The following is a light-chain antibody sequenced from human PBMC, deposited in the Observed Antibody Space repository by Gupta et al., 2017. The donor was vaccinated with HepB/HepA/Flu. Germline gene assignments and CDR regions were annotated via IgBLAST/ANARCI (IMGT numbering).Light chain of an antibody. V-gene: IGLV4-69*01. Sequence: QIVLTQSPSASASLGASAKPSCTVSSGHSSYAIAWHQQQPEKGPRYLMKLNSDGSHSKGDGIPDRFSASSSGAERYLTISSLQSEDEADYYFQTWGTGTVLCGGVTNLPVL. CDR3: QTWGTGTVL. CDR1: SGHSSYA. J-gene: IGLJ2*01. CDR2: LNSDGSH.